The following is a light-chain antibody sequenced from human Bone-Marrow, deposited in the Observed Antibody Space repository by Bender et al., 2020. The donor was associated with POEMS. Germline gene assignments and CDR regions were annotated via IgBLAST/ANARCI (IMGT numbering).Light chain of an antibody. V-gene: IGLV2-11*01. CDR3: SSYTTSNTYV. CDR2: EVN. J-gene: IGLJ1*01. CDR1: SSDVGGSDF. Sequence: QSALTQPRSVSGSPGQSVTISCTGTSSDVGGSDFVSWYQQYPGKVPKVMIYEVNQRPSGVPDRFSGSKSGNTASLTISGLQAEDEADYYCSSYTTSNTYVFGTGTQVTVL.